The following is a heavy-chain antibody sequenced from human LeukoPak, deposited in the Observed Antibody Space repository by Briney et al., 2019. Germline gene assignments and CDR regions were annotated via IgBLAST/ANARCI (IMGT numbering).Heavy chain of an antibody. CDR3: ARAHTAMVSPLDY. D-gene: IGHD5-18*01. Sequence: ASVKVSCKASGYTFTGYHTHWVRQAPGQGLEWMGWINPNSGGTHYAQKFQGRVTMTRDTSISTAYMELSRLRSDDTAVYYCARAHTAMVSPLDYWGQGTLVTVSS. CDR1: GYTFTGYH. J-gene: IGHJ4*02. V-gene: IGHV1-2*02. CDR2: INPNSGGT.